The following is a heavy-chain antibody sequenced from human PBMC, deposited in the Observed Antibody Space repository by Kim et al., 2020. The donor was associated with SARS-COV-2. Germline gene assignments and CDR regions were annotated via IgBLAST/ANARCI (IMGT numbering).Heavy chain of an antibody. V-gene: IGHV4-61*01. J-gene: IGHJ6*02. CDR2: IYYSGST. CDR1: GGSVSSGSYY. CDR3: ARNPIVVVPAATYYYYYGMDV. Sequence: SETLSLTCTVSGGSVSSGSYYWSWIRQPPGKGLEWIGYIYYSGSTNYNPSLKSRVTISVDTSKNQFSLKLSSVTAADTAVYYCARNPIVVVPAATYYYYYGMDVWGQGTTGTVSS. D-gene: IGHD2-2*01.